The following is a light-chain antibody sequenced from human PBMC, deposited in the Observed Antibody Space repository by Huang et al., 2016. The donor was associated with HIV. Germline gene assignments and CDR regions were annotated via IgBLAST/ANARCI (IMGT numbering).Light chain of an antibody. CDR3: QQSRS. Sequence: DIQTTQSPSSLSASVGDRVTIRCQASQDINKYLNWYQQKPGKAPNLLIFDASNLERGVPTRFSGSVSGTDFTFTISSLQPEDFATYYCQQSRSFGGGTKVEVK. J-gene: IGKJ4*01. V-gene: IGKV1-33*01. CDR2: DAS. CDR1: QDINKY.